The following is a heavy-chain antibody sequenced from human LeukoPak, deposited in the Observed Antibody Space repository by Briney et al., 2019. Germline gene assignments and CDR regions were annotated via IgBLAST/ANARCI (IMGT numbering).Heavy chain of an antibody. Sequence: GESLKISCKASGYIFATDWIAWVRQMPGKGLEWMGIIHPGNSDTSYSQSFQGQVTLSADKSISASYLQWSSRQASDTAMYYCARGLASSRWYDAYWGQGTLVTVSS. J-gene: IGHJ4*02. D-gene: IGHD6-13*01. CDR2: IHPGNSDT. CDR3: ARGLASSRWYDAY. V-gene: IGHV5-51*01. CDR1: GYIFATDW.